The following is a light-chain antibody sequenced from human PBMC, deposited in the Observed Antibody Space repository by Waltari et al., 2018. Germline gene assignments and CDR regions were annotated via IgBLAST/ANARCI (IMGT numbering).Light chain of an antibody. J-gene: IGKJ3*01. CDR2: DAS. V-gene: IGKV3-11*01. Sequence: EIVLTQSPATLSLSPGERATLSCRASQSVSTYLAWYQQKPGQAPRLFIYDASNRAAGIPARFSGSGSGIDFTLTISSLEPEDFAVYYCQQRISWPLIAFGPGTKVEI. CDR3: QQRISWPLIA. CDR1: QSVSTY.